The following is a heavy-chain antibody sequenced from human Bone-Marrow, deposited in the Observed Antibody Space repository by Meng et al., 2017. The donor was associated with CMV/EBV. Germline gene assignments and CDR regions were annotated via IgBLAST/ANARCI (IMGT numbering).Heavy chain of an antibody. CDR3: ARGQRYHPYYYYGMDV. CDR2: INHSGST. D-gene: IGHD2-2*01. J-gene: IGHJ6*02. Sequence: SATLSLTCTVSGDSISRIDDYWGWIRQPPGKGLEWIGEINHSGSTNYNPSLKSRVTISVDTSKNQFSLKLSSVTAADTAVYYCARGQRYHPYYYYGMDVWGQGTTVTVSS. CDR1: GDSISRIDDY. V-gene: IGHV4-39*07.